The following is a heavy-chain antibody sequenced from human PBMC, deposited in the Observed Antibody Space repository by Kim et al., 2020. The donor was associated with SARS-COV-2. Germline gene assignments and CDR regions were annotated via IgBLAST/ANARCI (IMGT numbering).Heavy chain of an antibody. V-gene: IGHV3-15*01. CDR2: IKSKTDGGTT. Sequence: GGSLRLSCAASGLTFSNAWMSWVRQAPGKGLEWVGRIKSKTDGGTTHYAAPVKDRFTISSDDSKNTLYLQMNSLKTEDTAVYFCTTAYDSSDPDAFDIWGQGTMVTVSS. CDR3: TTAYDSSDPDAFDI. D-gene: IGHD3-22*01. J-gene: IGHJ3*02. CDR1: GLTFSNAW.